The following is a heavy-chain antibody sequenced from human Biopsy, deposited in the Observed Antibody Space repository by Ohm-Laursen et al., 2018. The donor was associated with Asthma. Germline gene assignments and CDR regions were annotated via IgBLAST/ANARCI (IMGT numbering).Heavy chain of an antibody. Sequence: GSLRLSCTASGFTFSSYAMSWVRQAPGKGLEWVSAISGSGGSTYYADSVKGRFTVSRDSSRNTLYLQLSTLRVGDTAVYFCAKITTDRQKANNWFDPWGQGTLVTVSS. V-gene: IGHV3-23*01. CDR3: AKITTDRQKANNWFDP. CDR1: GFTFSSYA. J-gene: IGHJ5*02. D-gene: IGHD3-22*01. CDR2: ISGSGGST.